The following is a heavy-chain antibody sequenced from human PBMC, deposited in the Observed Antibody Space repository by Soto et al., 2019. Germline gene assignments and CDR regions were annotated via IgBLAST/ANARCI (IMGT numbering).Heavy chain of an antibody. Sequence: EVQLLESGGGSVQPGGSLRLSCAVSGFSFSSYAMSWVRQAPGKGLEWVSVICGSGDTTYYADSVKGRFTISRDNSKDTLYLAMNSLRAEDTAVYFCARGSISSCYASIDYWGQGSLVTVSS. CDR1: GFSFSSYA. V-gene: IGHV3-23*01. CDR2: ICGSGDTT. D-gene: IGHD2-2*01. J-gene: IGHJ4*02. CDR3: ARGSISSCYASIDY.